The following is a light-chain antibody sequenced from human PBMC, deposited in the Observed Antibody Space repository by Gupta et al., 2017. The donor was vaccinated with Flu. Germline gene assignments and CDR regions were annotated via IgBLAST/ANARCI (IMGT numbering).Light chain of an antibody. J-gene: IGLJ2*01. CDR3: QAWDRSSVV. V-gene: IGLV3-1*01. CDR2: QDT. CDR1: KLGDNY. Sequence: SFELTQPPSVSVSPGQPASITCSGDKLGDNYASWYQQKAGQSPVLVIYQDTKRPSGIPERFSGSTSGNTATLXIXGARAIXEADYYCQAWDRSSVVFGGGTKLTVL.